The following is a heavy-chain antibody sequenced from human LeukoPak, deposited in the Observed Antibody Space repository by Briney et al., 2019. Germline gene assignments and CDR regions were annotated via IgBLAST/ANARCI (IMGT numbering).Heavy chain of an antibody. CDR2: ISGSGGST. Sequence: GGSLRLSCAASGFTFSSYAMSWVRQAPGKGLEWVSIISGSGGSTYYADSVKGRFTISRDNSKNTLYLQMNTLRAEDTAVYYCARDDVLGFDYWGQGTLVTVSS. D-gene: IGHD3-16*01. J-gene: IGHJ4*02. CDR1: GFTFSSYA. V-gene: IGHV3-23*01. CDR3: ARDDVLGFDY.